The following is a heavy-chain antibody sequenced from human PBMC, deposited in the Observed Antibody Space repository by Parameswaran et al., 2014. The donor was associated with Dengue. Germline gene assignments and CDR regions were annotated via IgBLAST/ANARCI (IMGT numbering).Heavy chain of an antibody. J-gene: IGHJ6*02. Sequence: GSLRLSCAASGFTFNSYTLHWVRQAPGKGLEWVALISYDGNDKSYTDSVKGRFTISRDISKNTLYLQMNSLRAEDTAIYYCARDITALGNYYYYYGMDVWGQGTTVTVSS. CDR3: ARDITALGNYYYYYGMDV. D-gene: IGHD6-25*01. CDR2: ISYDGNDK. CDR1: GFTFNSYT. V-gene: IGHV3-30*04.